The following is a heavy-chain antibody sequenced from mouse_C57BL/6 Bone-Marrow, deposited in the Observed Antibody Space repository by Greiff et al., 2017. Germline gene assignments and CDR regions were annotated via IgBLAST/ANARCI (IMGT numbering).Heavy chain of an antibody. D-gene: IGHD4-1*01. V-gene: IGHV7-1*02. CDR3: ARDTGDWYFDV. CDR2: SRNKANDYPT. Sequence: EVKVVESGGGLVQPGGSLRLSCATSGFTFSDFYMEWVRQPPGKRLEWIAASRNKANDYPTEYSASVKGRFIVSSDTSQSILYLQMDALRAEDTAIYYCARDTGDWYFDVWGAGTTVTVSS. J-gene: IGHJ1*01. CDR1: GFTFSDFY.